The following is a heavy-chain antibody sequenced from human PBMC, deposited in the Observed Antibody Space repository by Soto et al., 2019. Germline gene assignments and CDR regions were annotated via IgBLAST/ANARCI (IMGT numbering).Heavy chain of an antibody. CDR2: IKQDGSEK. V-gene: IGHV3-7*01. J-gene: IGHJ6*03. Sequence: GGSLRLSCAASGFTFSSYWMSWVRQAPGKGLEWVANIKQDGSEKYYVDSVKGRFTISRDNAKNSLYLQMNSLRAEDTAVYYCAREAVDIVATIVRYYYYMDVWGKGTTVTVSS. D-gene: IGHD5-12*01. CDR1: GFTFSSYW. CDR3: AREAVDIVATIVRYYYYMDV.